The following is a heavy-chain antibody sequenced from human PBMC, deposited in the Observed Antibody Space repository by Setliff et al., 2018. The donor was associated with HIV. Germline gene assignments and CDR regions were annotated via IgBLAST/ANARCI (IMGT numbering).Heavy chain of an antibody. Sequence: SETLSLTCVVSGYSISRGYYWAWIRQPPGKGLEWIASIYHSGITYYNPSLKSRVTISVDTSEDQFSPKLSSVTAADTAMYFCARLGHYDSSGYYSALYFDSWGQGTLVTVSS. CDR1: GYSISRGYY. J-gene: IGHJ4*02. V-gene: IGHV4-38-2*01. CDR2: IYHSGIT. CDR3: ARLGHYDSSGYYSALYFDS. D-gene: IGHD3-22*01.